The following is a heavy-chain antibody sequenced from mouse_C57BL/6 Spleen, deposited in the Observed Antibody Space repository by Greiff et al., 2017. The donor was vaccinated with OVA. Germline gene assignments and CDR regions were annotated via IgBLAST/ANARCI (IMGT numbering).Heavy chain of an antibody. V-gene: IGHV5-16*01. D-gene: IGHD2-1*01. CDR1: GFTFSDYY. Sequence: EVQVVESEGGLVQPGSSMKLSCTASGFTFSDYYMAWVRQVPEKGLEWVANINYDGSSTYYLDSLKSRFIISRDNAKNILYLQMSSLKSEDTATYYCASGGNGDAMDYWGQGTSVTVSS. CDR2: INYDGSST. CDR3: ASGGNGDAMDY. J-gene: IGHJ4*01.